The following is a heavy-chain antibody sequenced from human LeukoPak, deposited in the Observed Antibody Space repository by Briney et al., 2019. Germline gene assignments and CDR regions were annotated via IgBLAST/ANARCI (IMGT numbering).Heavy chain of an antibody. CDR1: GGTFSSFA. CDR3: AGDCNYYDSSGFAWFDP. CDR2: IIPILGIA. J-gene: IGHJ5*02. V-gene: IGHV1-69*04. D-gene: IGHD3-22*01. Sequence: ASVKVSCKASGGTFSSFAISWVRQAPGQGLEWMGRIIPILGIANYAQKFQGRVTITADKSTSTAYMELSSLRSEDTAVYYCAGDCNYYDSSGFAWFDPWGQGTLVTVSS.